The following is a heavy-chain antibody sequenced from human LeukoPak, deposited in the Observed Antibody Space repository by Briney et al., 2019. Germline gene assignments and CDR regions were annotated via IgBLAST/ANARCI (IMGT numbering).Heavy chain of an antibody. Sequence: GGSLRLSCATSGFTFSSYAMTWVRQPPGKGLEWVSAIGSGGDAKYADSVKGRFTISRDNSKKTLYLQMNSLRAEDTAVYYCAKDSSGWYRDWGQGTLVTVSS. D-gene: IGHD6-19*01. CDR1: GFTFSSYA. CDR2: IGSGGDA. J-gene: IGHJ4*02. V-gene: IGHV3-23*01. CDR3: AKDSSGWYRD.